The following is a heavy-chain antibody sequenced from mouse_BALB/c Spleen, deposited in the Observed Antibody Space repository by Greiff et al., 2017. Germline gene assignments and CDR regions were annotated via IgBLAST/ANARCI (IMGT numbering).Heavy chain of an antibody. V-gene: IGHV2-9-2*01. CDR1: GFSLTSYD. CDR2: IWTGGGT. Sequence: VKLMESGPGLVAPSQSLSITCTVSGFSLTSYDISWIRQPPGKGLEWLGVIWTGGGTNYNSAFMSRLSISKDNSKSQVFLKMNSLQTDDTAIYYCVRDYGSSLFDYWGQGTTLTVSS. J-gene: IGHJ2*01. D-gene: IGHD1-1*01. CDR3: VRDYGSSLFDY.